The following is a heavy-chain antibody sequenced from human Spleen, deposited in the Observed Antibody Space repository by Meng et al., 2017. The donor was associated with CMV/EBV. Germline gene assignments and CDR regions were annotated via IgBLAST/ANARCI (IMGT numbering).Heavy chain of an antibody. CDR3: ARVGDYYDSSGKGYYFDY. J-gene: IGHJ4*02. CDR1: ISSGGYY. V-gene: IGHV4-31*02. Sequence: ISSGGYYWSWIRQHPGKGLEWIGYIYYSGSTYYNPSLKSRVTISVDTSKNQFSLKLSSVTAADTAVYYCARVGDYYDSSGKGYYFDYWGQGTLVTVSS. CDR2: IYYSGST. D-gene: IGHD3-22*01.